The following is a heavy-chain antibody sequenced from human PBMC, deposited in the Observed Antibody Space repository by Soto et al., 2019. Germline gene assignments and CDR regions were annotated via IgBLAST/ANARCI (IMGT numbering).Heavy chain of an antibody. CDR1: GGSISSNY. CDR3: ATSPGYSSSWYCFDY. D-gene: IGHD6-13*01. Sequence: PSETLSLTCTVSGGSISSNYWSWMWQPPGKGLEWIGYIYYSGSTNYNPSLKSRVTISVDTSKNQFSLKLSSVTAADTAVYYCATSPGYSSSWYCFDYWGQGTLVTVSS. J-gene: IGHJ4*02. V-gene: IGHV4-59*01. CDR2: IYYSGST.